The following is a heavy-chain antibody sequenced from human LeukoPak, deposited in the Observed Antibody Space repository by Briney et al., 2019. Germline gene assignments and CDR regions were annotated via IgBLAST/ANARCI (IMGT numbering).Heavy chain of an antibody. Sequence: GGSLRLSCAASGFTFSSYGMHWVRQAPGKGLEWVAFIRYDGSNKYYAGSVKGRFTISRDNSKNTLYLQMNRLRAEDTAVYYCARQYGVTDYWGQGTLVTVSS. CDR2: IRYDGSNK. D-gene: IGHD4-17*01. CDR3: ARQYGVTDY. CDR1: GFTFSSYG. J-gene: IGHJ4*02. V-gene: IGHV3-30*02.